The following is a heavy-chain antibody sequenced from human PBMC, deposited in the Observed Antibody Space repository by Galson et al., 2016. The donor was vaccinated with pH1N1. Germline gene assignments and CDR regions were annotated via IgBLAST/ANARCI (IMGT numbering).Heavy chain of an antibody. D-gene: IGHD4-23*01. V-gene: IGHV3-74*01. CDR1: GFTFSAYW. J-gene: IGHJ4*02. Sequence: SLRLSCAASGFTFSAYWMHWVRQAPGKGLVWVSRVYTDGGRTGYAYSVRGRFTISRDTAKNTLYLQMSSLRAEDTAVYYCARGDYVGYFVDQWGQGTLVAVSS. CDR2: VYTDGGRT. CDR3: ARGDYVGYFVDQ.